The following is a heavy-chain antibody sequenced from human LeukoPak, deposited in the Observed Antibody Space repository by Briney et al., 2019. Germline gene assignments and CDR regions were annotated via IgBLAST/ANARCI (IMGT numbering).Heavy chain of an antibody. CDR1: GFTFSSYG. Sequence: GGTLRLSCAASGFTFSSYGMSWVRQAPGKGLEWVSAISGSGGSTYYADSVKGRFTISRDNSKNTLYLQMNSLRAEDTAVYYCARGRAIRGRSDWFDPWGQGTLVTVSS. J-gene: IGHJ5*02. CDR2: ISGSGGST. V-gene: IGHV3-23*01. CDR3: ARGRAIRGRSDWFDP. D-gene: IGHD3-10*01.